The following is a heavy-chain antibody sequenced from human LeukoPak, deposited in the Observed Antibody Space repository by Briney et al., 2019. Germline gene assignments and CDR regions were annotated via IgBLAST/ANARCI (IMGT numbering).Heavy chain of an antibody. Sequence: SETLSLTCAVYGGSFSGYYWSWNRQPPGKGLEWIGEINHSGSTNYNPSLKSRVTISVDTSKNQFSLKLSSVTAADTAVYYCASRDYYDSPESFWGQGTLVTVSS. V-gene: IGHV4-34*01. CDR2: INHSGST. D-gene: IGHD3-22*01. CDR3: ASRDYYDSPESF. CDR1: GGSFSGYY. J-gene: IGHJ4*02.